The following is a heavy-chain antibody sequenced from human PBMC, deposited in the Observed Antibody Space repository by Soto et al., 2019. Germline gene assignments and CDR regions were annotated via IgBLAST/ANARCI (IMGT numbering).Heavy chain of an antibody. J-gene: IGHJ4*02. Sequence: QVQLVQSGAEVKKPGASVKVSCKASGYTCTSYGISWVRQATVQGLEWMGCISAYNGNTNYAQKLQGRVTMTTDTATSTAYMELRSLRSDDTAVYYGARGSRYYYDSSGYIKGIGDYWGQGTLVTVSS. CDR1: GYTCTSYG. CDR3: ARGSRYYYDSSGYIKGIGDY. V-gene: IGHV1-18*01. CDR2: ISAYNGNT. D-gene: IGHD3-22*01.